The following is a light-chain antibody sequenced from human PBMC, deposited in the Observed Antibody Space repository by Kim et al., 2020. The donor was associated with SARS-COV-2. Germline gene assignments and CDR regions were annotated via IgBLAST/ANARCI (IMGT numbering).Light chain of an antibody. Sequence: LSPGERAPLSCRASQSVSSSYLAWYQQKPGQAPRLLIYGASSRATGIPDRFSGSGSGTDFTLTISRLEPEDFAVYYCQQYGSSPRTFGQGTKPEI. CDR3: QQYGSSPRT. J-gene: IGKJ2*01. CDR2: GAS. CDR1: QSVSSSY. V-gene: IGKV3-20*01.